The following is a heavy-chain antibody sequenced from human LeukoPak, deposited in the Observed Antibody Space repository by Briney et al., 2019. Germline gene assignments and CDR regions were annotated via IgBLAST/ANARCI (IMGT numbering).Heavy chain of an antibody. Sequence: ASVKVSCKASGYTFTGYYMHWVRQAPGQGLEWMGWINPNSGGTNYAQTFQGRVTTTADESTSTVFMELSSLRSDDTAFYYCARNSRVASTSGLNYWGQGTLVTVSS. CDR3: ARNSRVASTSGLNY. CDR2: INPNSGGT. J-gene: IGHJ4*02. D-gene: IGHD4-23*01. CDR1: GYTFTGYY. V-gene: IGHV1-2*02.